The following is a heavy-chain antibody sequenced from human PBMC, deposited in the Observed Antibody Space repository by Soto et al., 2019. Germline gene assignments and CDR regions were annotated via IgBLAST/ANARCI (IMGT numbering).Heavy chain of an antibody. CDR1: GFTFSSYA. V-gene: IGHV3-23*01. J-gene: IGHJ2*01. CDR3: ARWGGNDNWYFDL. Sequence: EVQLLESGGDLVQPGGSLRLSCAASGFTFSSYAMSWVRQAPGKGLEWVSAISGSGGETYYPGSVKGRFTISRENAKNSLYLQMNSLRSGDTAVYYCARWGGNDNWYFDLWGRGTLVTVSS. D-gene: IGHD1-1*01. CDR2: ISGSGGET.